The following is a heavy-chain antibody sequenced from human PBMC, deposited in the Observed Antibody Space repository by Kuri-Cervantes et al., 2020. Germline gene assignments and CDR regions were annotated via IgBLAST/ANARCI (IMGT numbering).Heavy chain of an antibody. J-gene: IGHJ1*01. V-gene: IGHV4-38-2*01. CDR2: IYHSGST. Sequence: SETLSLTCPIFDYSMNPYYCWDWIQQPPGKGLEWIGSIYHSGSTYYNPSLNSRVTISVDTSKNQFSLKLTSVTAADTAVYYCARPNYGQASEYFQHWGQGTLVTVSS. CDR1: DYSMNPYYC. CDR3: ARPNYGQASEYFQH. D-gene: IGHD4-17*01.